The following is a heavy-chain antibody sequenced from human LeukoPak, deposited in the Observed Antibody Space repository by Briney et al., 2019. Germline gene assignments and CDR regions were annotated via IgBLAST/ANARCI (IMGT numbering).Heavy chain of an antibody. V-gene: IGHV3-23*01. CDR2: ISGGGGST. CDR3: ARDKDENVLLGVY. D-gene: IGHD2-8*01. Sequence: GGSLRLSCAGSGFTPSRYAMSWVRQAPGKGLEWVSAISGGGGSTYHADSVKGRFTISRDNSKNRLYLQMNSLRAEDTAIYYCARDKDENVLLGVYWGQGTLVTVSS. J-gene: IGHJ1*01. CDR1: GFTPSRYA.